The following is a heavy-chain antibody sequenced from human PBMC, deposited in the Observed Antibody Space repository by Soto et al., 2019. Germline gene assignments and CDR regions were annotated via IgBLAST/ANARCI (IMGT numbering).Heavy chain of an antibody. Sequence: PSGTDSNTFADYVRVYIGDRCSWVRQSPGKGLEWIGEINHSGSTNYNPSLRSRLTISVDTSKNQFSLNLSSVTAADTAVYYCARGPIRPDHTSDSWCLGTMVNVSS. J-gene: IGHJ4*02. D-gene: IGHD2-2*02. CDR2: INHSGST. CDR1: VRVYIGDR. CDR3: ARGPIRPDHTSDS. V-gene: IGHV4-34*01.